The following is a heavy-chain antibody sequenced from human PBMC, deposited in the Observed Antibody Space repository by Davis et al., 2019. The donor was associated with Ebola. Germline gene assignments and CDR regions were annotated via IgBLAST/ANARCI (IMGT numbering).Heavy chain of an antibody. J-gene: IGHJ2*01. CDR2: ISHSGTS. V-gene: IGHV4-34*01. Sequence: SETLSLTCAVYGGSFSGYHWNWIRQPPGKGLEWNGEISHSGTSDYNPSLKSRVTISVDTSKNQFSLKLSSVTAADTAVYYCARDRVTMVRGVIITDWYFDLWGRGTLVTVSS. CDR1: GGSFSGYH. CDR3: ARDRVTMVRGVIITDWYFDL. D-gene: IGHD3-10*01.